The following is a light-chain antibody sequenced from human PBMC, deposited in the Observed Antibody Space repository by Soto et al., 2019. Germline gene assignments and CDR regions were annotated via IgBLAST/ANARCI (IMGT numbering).Light chain of an antibody. CDR2: DAS. CDR3: QQYENLHT. V-gene: IGKV1-33*01. CDR1: QNINNY. Sequence: DIQMTQSPSSLSASVGDRVTITCQASQNINNYLNWYQQKPGRAPKLLIYDASNLEAGVPSRFRGSGSGTDFTYTISRLQSDDIATYYCQQYENLHTFGQGTRLEIK. J-gene: IGKJ5*01.